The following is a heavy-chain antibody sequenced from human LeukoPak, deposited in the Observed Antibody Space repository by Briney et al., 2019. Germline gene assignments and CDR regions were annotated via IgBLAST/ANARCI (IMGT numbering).Heavy chain of an antibody. V-gene: IGHV2-70*11. D-gene: IGHD3-3*01. CDR3: ARIHRHLLDY. CDR2: IDWDDDK. CDR1: GFSLSTSGMC. Sequence: SGPTLVNPTQTLTLTCTFSGFSLSTSGMCVSWIRQPPGKALEWLARIDWDDDKYYSTSLKTRLTNSKDTSKHQVVLTMTNMDPVDTATYYCARIHRHLLDYWGQGTLATVSS. J-gene: IGHJ4*02.